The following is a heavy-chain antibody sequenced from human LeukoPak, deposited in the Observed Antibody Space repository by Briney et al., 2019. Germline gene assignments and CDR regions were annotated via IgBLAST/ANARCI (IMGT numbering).Heavy chain of an antibody. CDR1: GFRFSSYV. J-gene: IGHJ4*02. CDR2: ISYDGSNI. CDR3: ARDRAAAPWGYFDY. D-gene: IGHD6-13*01. Sequence: GGSLRLSCAASGFRFSSYVMHWVRQSPGKGLEWVALISYDGSNIQHADSVKGRFTISRDNSKNTLYLQMNTLRTEDTALYYCARDRAAAPWGYFDYWGQGTLVTVSS. V-gene: IGHV3-30-3*01.